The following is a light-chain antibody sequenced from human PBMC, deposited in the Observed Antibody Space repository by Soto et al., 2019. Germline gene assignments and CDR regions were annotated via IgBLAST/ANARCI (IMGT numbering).Light chain of an antibody. CDR3: SSYSTSTATLYV. J-gene: IGLJ1*01. CDR2: EVS. Sequence: QTALTQTASVSGSPGQSITISCTGTSSDTAGYNYVSWYQQHPGKAPKLMIYEVSNRPSGVSNRFSGSQSGNTASLTISGLQAEDEANYYCSSYSTSTATLYVFGPGTKVTV. CDR1: SSDTAGYNY. V-gene: IGLV2-14*01.